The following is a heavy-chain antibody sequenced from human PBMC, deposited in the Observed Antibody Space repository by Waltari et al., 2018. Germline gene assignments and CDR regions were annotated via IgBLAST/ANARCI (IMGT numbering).Heavy chain of an antibody. D-gene: IGHD6-19*01. CDR1: GFPVSSTY. CDR2: MYHSGSA. J-gene: IGHJ4*02. CDR3: ARRSGYSSGWYEGGYFDY. V-gene: IGHV3-53*01. Sequence: EVQLVESGGGLIQPGGSLRLPCAASGFPVSSTYMSWLRQAPGKGLEWVSIMYHSGSAYYADSVKGRFTISRDNSKNTLYLHMNSLRADDTAVYYCARRSGYSSGWYEGGYFDYWGQGTLVTVSS.